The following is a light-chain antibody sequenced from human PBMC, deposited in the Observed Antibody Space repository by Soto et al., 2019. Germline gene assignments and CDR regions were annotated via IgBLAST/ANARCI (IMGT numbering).Light chain of an antibody. Sequence: SYELTQPSSVSVSQGQTARITCSGDVLAKRYVRWFQQKPGQAPVLVIFKDTERPSGIPERFSGSSSGTTVTLTISGAQVEDEADYYCYSVADNILVFGVGTQLTVL. CDR3: YSVADNILV. CDR1: VLAKRY. J-gene: IGLJ2*01. CDR2: KDT. V-gene: IGLV3-27*01.